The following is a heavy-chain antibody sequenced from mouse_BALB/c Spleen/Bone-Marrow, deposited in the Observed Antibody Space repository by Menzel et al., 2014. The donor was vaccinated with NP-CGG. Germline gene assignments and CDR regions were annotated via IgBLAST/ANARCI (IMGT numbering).Heavy chain of an antibody. V-gene: IGHV6-6*02. CDR1: GFTFSNYW. CDR3: TRSLRLFDY. D-gene: IGHD1-1*01. Sequence: EVKVVESGGGLVQPGGSMKLSCVASGFTFSNYWMNWVRQSPEKGLEWVAEIRLKSNNYATHYAESGKGRFTISRDDSKSSVYLQMNNLRAEDTGIYYCTRSLRLFDYWGQGTTLTVSS. J-gene: IGHJ2*01. CDR2: IRLKSNNYAT.